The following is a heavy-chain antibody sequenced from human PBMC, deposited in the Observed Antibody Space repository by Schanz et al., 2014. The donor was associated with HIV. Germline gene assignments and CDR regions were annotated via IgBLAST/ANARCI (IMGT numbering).Heavy chain of an antibody. V-gene: IGHV3-NL1*01. Sequence: QVQLVESGGGVVQPGRSLRLSCAASGFTFSSYGMHWVRQAPGKGLEWVSLIGRGGGRTYYADSVKGRVTISGDNSKNTLYLQMNSLRTEDTAIYYCARDGRSYYDYHGMDVWGQGTTVTVSS. J-gene: IGHJ6*02. CDR2: IGRGGGRT. CDR1: GFTFSSYG. D-gene: IGHD3-16*02. CDR3: ARDGRSYYDYHGMDV.